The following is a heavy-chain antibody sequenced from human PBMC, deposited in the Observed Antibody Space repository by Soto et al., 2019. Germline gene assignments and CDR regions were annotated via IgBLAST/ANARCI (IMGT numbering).Heavy chain of an antibody. CDR2: INSDGSST. Sequence: GGSLRLSCAASGFTFSSYWMHWVRQAPGKGLVWVSRINSDGSSTSYADSVKGRFTISRDNAKNTLYLQMNSLRAEDTAVYYCARGPRCSGGSCYSSETTGGPRYRFNWFDPWGQGTLVTVSS. J-gene: IGHJ5*02. V-gene: IGHV3-74*01. CDR3: ARGPRCSGGSCYSSETTGGPRYRFNWFDP. D-gene: IGHD2-15*01. CDR1: GFTFSSYW.